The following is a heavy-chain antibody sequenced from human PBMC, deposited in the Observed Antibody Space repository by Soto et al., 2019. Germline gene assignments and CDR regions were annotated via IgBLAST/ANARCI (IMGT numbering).Heavy chain of an antibody. D-gene: IGHD5-18*01. CDR1: GGSISSYY. CDR3: AGARSADTAIRDAFDI. V-gene: IGHV4-59*01. Sequence: KPSETLSLTCTASGGSISSYYWSWIRQPPGKGLEWIGYIYYSGSTNYNPSLKSRVTISVDTSKNQFSLKLSSVTAADTAVYYCAGARSADTAIRDAFDIWGQGTMVTV. CDR2: IYYSGST. J-gene: IGHJ3*02.